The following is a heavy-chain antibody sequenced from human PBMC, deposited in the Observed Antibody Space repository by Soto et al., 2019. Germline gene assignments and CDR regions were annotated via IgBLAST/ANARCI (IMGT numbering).Heavy chain of an antibody. CDR2: MHHTQGT. Sequence: SETLSLTCSVSGASISSYYWTWIRQPPGGGLEWIGYMHHTQGTNDNPSLRGRVHMSIDTSMNQFSLRLTSVTAADTAVYYCARVPFVGYFDWLDPWGHGTLVTVS. J-gene: IGHJ5*02. CDR3: ARVPFVGYFDWLDP. V-gene: IGHV4-59*01. D-gene: IGHD3-9*01. CDR1: GASISSYY.